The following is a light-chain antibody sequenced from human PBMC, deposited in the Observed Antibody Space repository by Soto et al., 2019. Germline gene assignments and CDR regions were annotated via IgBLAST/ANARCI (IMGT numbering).Light chain of an antibody. J-gene: IGLJ2*01. Sequence: QSVLTQPPSVSGAPGQRVTISCTGSSSNIGAGYDVHWYQQLPGTAPKLLIYGNSNRPSGVPDRFSGSKSGTLASLAITGLQAEDEADYYCQSYDSSLSAHVVFGGGTQLTVL. CDR3: QSYDSSLSAHVV. V-gene: IGLV1-40*01. CDR1: SSNIGAGYD. CDR2: GNS.